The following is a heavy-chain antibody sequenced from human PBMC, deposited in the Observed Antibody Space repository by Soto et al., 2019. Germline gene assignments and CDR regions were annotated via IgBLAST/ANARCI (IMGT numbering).Heavy chain of an antibody. J-gene: IGHJ5*02. V-gene: IGHV4-30-4*01. CDR1: GGSISSGDYY. CDR3: ARVSRYWFDP. CDR2: IYYSGST. Sequence: QVQLQESGPGLVKPSQTLSLTCTVSGGSISSGDYYWSWIRQPPGRGMGWIGSIYYSGSTYYKPSGKGRVTVSVDTSKNQFSLKLSSVTDAATAVYYCARVSRYWFDPWGQGTLVTVSS.